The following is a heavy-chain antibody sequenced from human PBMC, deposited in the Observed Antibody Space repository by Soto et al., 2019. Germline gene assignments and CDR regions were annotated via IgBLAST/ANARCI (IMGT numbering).Heavy chain of an antibody. Sequence: PSETLSLTCTVSGGSISSSSYYWGWIRQPPGKGLEWIGSIYYSGSTYYNPSLKSRVTISVDTSKNQFSLKLSSVTAADTAVYYCARHYGSGSYWYLYNWFDPWGQGTLVTVSS. CDR2: IYYSGST. CDR1: GGSISSSSYY. D-gene: IGHD3-10*01. V-gene: IGHV4-39*01. CDR3: ARHYGSGSYWYLYNWFDP. J-gene: IGHJ5*02.